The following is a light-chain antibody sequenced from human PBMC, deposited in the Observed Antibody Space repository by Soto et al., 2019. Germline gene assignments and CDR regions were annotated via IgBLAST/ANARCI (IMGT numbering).Light chain of an antibody. J-gene: IGKJ1*01. V-gene: IGKV1-5*03. CDR3: QQFNTSPWT. CDR2: KSS. Sequence: EIQMTQSPSTLSSSVGDRVTLSCRASQSVSIWLAWYQQKPGRAPKLLIYKSSILESGVPSRFSGSGSGTEFTLTISSLQPDDFATYYCQQFNTSPWTFGQGTKVDI. CDR1: QSVSIW.